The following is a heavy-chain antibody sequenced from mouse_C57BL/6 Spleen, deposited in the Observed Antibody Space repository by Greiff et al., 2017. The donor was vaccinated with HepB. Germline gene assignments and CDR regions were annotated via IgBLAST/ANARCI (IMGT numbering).Heavy chain of an antibody. V-gene: IGHV1-50*01. D-gene: IGHD4-1*02. CDR3: ARGSTGKRAWFAY. Sequence: VQLQQPGAELVKPGASVKLSCKASGYTFTSYWMQWVKQRPGQGLEWIGEIDPSDSYTNYNQKFKGKATLTVDTSSSTAYMQLSSLTSEDSAVYYCARGSTGKRAWFAYWGQGTLVTVSA. CDR1: GYTFTSYW. J-gene: IGHJ3*01. CDR2: IDPSDSYT.